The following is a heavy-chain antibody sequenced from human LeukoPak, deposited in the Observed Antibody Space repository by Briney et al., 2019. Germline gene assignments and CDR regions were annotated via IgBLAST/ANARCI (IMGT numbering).Heavy chain of an antibody. CDR2: IYYSGST. CDR3: ARGERKITLRFTYYFDY. V-gene: IGHV4-59*12. J-gene: IGHJ4*02. CDR1: GGSISSYY. D-gene: IGHD3-3*01. Sequence: SETLSLTCTVSGGSISSYYWSWIRQPPGKGLEWIGYIYYSGSTNYNPSLKSRVTISVDTSKNQFSLKLSSVTAADTAVYYCARGERKITLRFTYYFDYWGQGTLVTVSS.